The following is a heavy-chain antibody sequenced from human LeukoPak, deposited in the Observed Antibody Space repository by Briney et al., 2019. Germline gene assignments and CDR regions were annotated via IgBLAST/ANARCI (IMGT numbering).Heavy chain of an antibody. Sequence: ASVKDSCKASGYTFTSYHMHWVRQPPGQGLAWMGIINPSGGSTSYTQKFQGRVTMTRDTYTSTVYMELSSLRSEDTAVYYCARGPYGDYGNFDYWGQGTLVTVSS. CDR2: INPSGGST. CDR1: GYTFTSYH. V-gene: IGHV1-46*01. D-gene: IGHD4-17*01. CDR3: ARGPYGDYGNFDY. J-gene: IGHJ4*02.